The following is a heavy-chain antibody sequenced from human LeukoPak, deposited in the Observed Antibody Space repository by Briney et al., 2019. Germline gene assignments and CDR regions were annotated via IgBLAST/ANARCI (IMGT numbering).Heavy chain of an antibody. J-gene: IGHJ5*02. V-gene: IGHV1-69*05. CDR2: IIPIFGTA. Sequence: GASVNVSFKASRGTFISYAISWVRQARGQGLEWMGGIIPIFGTANYAQKFQGRVTITTDESTSTAYMELSSLRSEDTAVYYCARASRCSSTSCYETFWFDPWGQGTLVTVSS. CDR1: RGTFISYA. CDR3: ARASRCSSTSCYETFWFDP. D-gene: IGHD2-2*01.